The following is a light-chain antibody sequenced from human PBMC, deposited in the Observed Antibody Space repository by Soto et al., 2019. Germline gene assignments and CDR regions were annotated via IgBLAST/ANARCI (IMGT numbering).Light chain of an antibody. CDR2: AAS. J-gene: IGKJ4*01. Sequence: DIQMTQSPSSLSASVGDRVTITCRASQGIRIYLAWYQQKPGKVPKLLIYAASTLQSGVPPRFSGSGSGTDFTLTISSLQPEDVATYYCQKYNSAPLTFGGGTKVQIK. CDR1: QGIRIY. V-gene: IGKV1-27*01. CDR3: QKYNSAPLT.